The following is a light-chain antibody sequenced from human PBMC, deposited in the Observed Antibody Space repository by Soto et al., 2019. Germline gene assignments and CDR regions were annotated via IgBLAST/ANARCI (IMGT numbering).Light chain of an antibody. Sequence: QSALTQPASVSGSPGQSITISCTGTSSDVGGYDYVSWYQQHPDKAPKLIIYDATNRPSGVSNRFSGSKSGNTASLTSSGLQAKEVSVYYGISYTRSTHVVFGGGTHLNVL. J-gene: IGLJ2*01. V-gene: IGLV2-14*01. CDR2: DAT. CDR1: SSDVGGYDY. CDR3: ISYTRSTHVV.